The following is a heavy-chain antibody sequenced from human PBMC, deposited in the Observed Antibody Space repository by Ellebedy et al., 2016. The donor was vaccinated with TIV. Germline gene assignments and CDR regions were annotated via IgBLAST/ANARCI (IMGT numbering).Heavy chain of an antibody. V-gene: IGHV3-7*01. D-gene: IGHD3-10*01. J-gene: IGHJ4*02. CDR1: GFTFSSYW. CDR3: ARDYYGSEN. CDR2: IHPDGSEK. Sequence: GESLKIPCAAPGFTFSSYWMSWVRQAPGKGLEGVANIHPDGSEKYYVDSVKGRFTISRDNAKNSLYLEMNSLRAEDTAVYYCARDYYGSENWGQGTLVPVSS.